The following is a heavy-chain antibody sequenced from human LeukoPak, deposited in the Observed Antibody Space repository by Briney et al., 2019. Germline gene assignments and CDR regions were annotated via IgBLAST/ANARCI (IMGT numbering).Heavy chain of an antibody. Sequence: ASVKVSCKASGYTFTSYDINWVRQATGQGLEWMGWMNPNSGNTGYAQKFQGRVTMTRNTSISTAYMELSSLRSEDTAVYYCARGGNWNYDGTDDAFDIWGQGTMVTVSS. V-gene: IGHV1-8*01. J-gene: IGHJ3*02. D-gene: IGHD1-7*01. CDR1: GYTFTSYD. CDR3: ARGGNWNYDGTDDAFDI. CDR2: MNPNSGNT.